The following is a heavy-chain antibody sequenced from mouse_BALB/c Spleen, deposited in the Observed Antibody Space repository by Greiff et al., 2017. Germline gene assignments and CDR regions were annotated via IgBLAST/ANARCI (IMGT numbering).Heavy chain of an antibody. V-gene: IGHV14-3*02. J-gene: IGHJ4*01. CDR1: GFNIKDTY. CDR2: IDPANGNT. CDR3: ASEVPMDY. Sequence: VQLQQSGAELVKPGASVKLSCTASGFNIKDTYMHWVKQRPEQGLEWIGRIDPANGNTKYDPKFQGKATITADTSSNPAYLHLSSLTSEDTAVYYCASEVPMDYWGQGTSVPVSS.